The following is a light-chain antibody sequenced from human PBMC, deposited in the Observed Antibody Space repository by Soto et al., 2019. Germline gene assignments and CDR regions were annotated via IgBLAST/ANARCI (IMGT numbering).Light chain of an antibody. CDR2: WAS. V-gene: IGKV4-1*01. J-gene: IGKJ5*01. CDR1: QSLLYSLNNKNY. CDR3: QQRSNWPIT. Sequence: DIVMTQSPDSLAVSLGERATINCKSSQSLLYSLNNKNYLTWYQMKPGQPPKLLIYWASTRESGVPDRFSGSGSGTDFTLTISSLEPEDFALYYCQQRSNWPITFGQGTRLEIK.